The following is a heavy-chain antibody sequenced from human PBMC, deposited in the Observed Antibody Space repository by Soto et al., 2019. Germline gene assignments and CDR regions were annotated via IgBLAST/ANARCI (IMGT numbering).Heavy chain of an antibody. Sequence: EVQLVESGGGLVQPGGSLRLSCAASGFTFSSYSMNWVRQAPGKGLEWVSYISSSSSTIYYADSVQGRFTISRDNAKNSLYRRMNSLRAEDTAVYYCARGAYYYDRSGLSYWGQGTLVTVSS. J-gene: IGHJ4*02. V-gene: IGHV3-48*01. CDR3: ARGAYYYDRSGLSY. CDR1: GFTFSSYS. CDR2: ISSSSSTI. D-gene: IGHD3-22*01.